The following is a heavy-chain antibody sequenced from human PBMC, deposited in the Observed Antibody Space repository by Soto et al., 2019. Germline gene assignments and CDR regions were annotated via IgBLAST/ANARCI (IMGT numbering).Heavy chain of an antibody. CDR1: GDSINSYY. CDR3: ARELMTYYDFWSGSNPAGMDV. Sequence: SETLSLTCTVSGDSINSYYWSWIRQPAGKGLEWIGRIYTSGSTNYNPSLKSRVTTSVDTSKNQFSLKLNSVTAADTAVYYCARELMTYYDFWSGSNPAGMDVWGQGTTVTVSS. J-gene: IGHJ6*02. V-gene: IGHV4-4*07. D-gene: IGHD3-3*01. CDR2: IYTSGST.